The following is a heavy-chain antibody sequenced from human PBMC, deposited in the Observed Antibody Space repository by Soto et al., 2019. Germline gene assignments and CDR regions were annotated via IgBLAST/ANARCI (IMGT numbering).Heavy chain of an antibody. CDR2: IYHTGNA. D-gene: IGHD3-22*01. Sequence: PSETLSLTCGVSGDSISNSRFYWAWIRQPPGKGLEWIGSIYHTGNAYYNPSLKSRVTISVDTSKNQFSLKVTSVTAADTALYYCARDYFDSSDYTTNWFDPWGQGTLVTVSS. V-gene: IGHV4-39*01. CDR1: GDSISNSRFY. CDR3: ARDYFDSSDYTTNWFDP. J-gene: IGHJ5*02.